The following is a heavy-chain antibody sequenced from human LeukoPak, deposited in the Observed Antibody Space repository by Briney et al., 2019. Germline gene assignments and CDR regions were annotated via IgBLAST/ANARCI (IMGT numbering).Heavy chain of an antibody. D-gene: IGHD3-22*01. V-gene: IGHV4-61*08. J-gene: IGHJ3*02. Sequence: SETLSLTCAVSGGSISSGGYSWSWIRQPPGKGLEWIGYIYYSGSTNYNPSLKSRVTISVDTSKNQFSLKLSSVTAADTAVYYCARLYYYDSSSVAFDIWGQGTMVTVSS. CDR3: ARLYYYDSSSVAFDI. CDR2: IYYSGST. CDR1: GGSISSGGYS.